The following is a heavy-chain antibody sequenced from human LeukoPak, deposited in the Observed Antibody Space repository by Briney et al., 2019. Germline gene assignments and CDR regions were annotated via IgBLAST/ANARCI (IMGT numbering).Heavy chain of an antibody. Sequence: HGESLKIYCKGSGYSFTSYWIGWVRQMPGKGLEWMGIIYPGDSDTRYSPSFQGQVTISADKSISTAYLQWSSLKASDTAMYYCARRPYYGSGSYYNDAFDIWGQGTMVTVSS. J-gene: IGHJ3*02. CDR1: GYSFTSYW. D-gene: IGHD3-10*01. V-gene: IGHV5-51*01. CDR2: IYPGDSDT. CDR3: ARRPYYGSGSYYNDAFDI.